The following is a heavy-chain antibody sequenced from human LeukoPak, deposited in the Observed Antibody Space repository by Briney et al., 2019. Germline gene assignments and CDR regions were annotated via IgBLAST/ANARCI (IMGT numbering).Heavy chain of an antibody. V-gene: IGHV3-21*01. CDR1: GFTFSSYS. CDR3: VRGSDNDAFDI. J-gene: IGHJ3*02. Sequence: GGSLRLSCAASGFTFSSYSMNWVRQAPGKGLEWVSSISNSSSYIYYADSVKGRFTISRDNAKNSLYLQMNSLRAEDTAVYYCVRGSDNDAFDIWGQGTMVTVSS. D-gene: IGHD3-16*01. CDR2: ISNSSSYI.